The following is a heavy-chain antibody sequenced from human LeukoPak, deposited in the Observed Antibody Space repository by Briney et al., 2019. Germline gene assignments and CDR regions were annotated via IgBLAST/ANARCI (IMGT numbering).Heavy chain of an antibody. D-gene: IGHD4-17*01. J-gene: IGHJ5*02. V-gene: IGHV3-30*18. CDR2: ISYDGSNK. CDR1: GFTFSSYG. Sequence: QSGGSLRLSCAASGFTFSSYGMHWVRQAPGKGLEWVAVISYDGSNKYYADSVKGRFTISRDNSKNTLYLQMNSLRAEDTAVYFCAKSNYGDFGWFDPWGQGTLVIVSS. CDR3: AKSNYGDFGWFDP.